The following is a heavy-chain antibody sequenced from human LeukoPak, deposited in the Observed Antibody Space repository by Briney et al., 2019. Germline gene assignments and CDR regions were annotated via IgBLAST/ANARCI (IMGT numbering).Heavy chain of an antibody. CDR1: GLTLRSYD. D-gene: IGHD5-12*01. CDR2: TSGSGVNS. Sequence: PGGSLRLSCAASGLTLRSYDMSWVRQAPGKGLEWVAATSGSGVNSYYADSVRGRFTISRDNSQNTLYLQMDSLRAEDTALCYCAKEYSGYDFDYWGQGTLVTVSS. J-gene: IGHJ4*02. V-gene: IGHV3-23*01. CDR3: AKEYSGYDFDY.